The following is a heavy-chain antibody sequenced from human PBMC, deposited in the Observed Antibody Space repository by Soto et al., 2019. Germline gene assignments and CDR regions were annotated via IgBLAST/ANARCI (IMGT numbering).Heavy chain of an antibody. J-gene: IGHJ4*02. D-gene: IGHD1-7*01. CDR1: GFSLTTSGVG. V-gene: IGHV2-5*02. CDR2: IYWDDDK. Sequence: QITLKESGPTLVKPTQTLTLTCTFSGFSLTTSGVGVGWIRQPPEEALEWLALIYWDDDKRYSPSLKNRTTITKDTYKNQVVLTMTNMDPVDTATYYCAHRIYGTGQAWNFGYFDYWGQGNQVTVSS. CDR3: AHRIYGTGQAWNFGYFDY.